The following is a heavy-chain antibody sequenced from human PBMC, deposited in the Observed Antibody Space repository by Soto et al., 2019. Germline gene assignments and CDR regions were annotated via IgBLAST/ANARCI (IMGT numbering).Heavy chain of an antibody. Sequence: QVQLQESGPGLVKPSQTLSLTCTVSGGSISSGDYYWSWIRQPPGKGLEWIGYIYYSGSTYYNPSLKSRVTISVHTSQHQFSLELSSVTAADTAVYCCATIVGASNYFDYWGQGNLVNVSS. D-gene: IGHD1-26*01. J-gene: IGHJ4*02. CDR3: ATIVGASNYFDY. CDR1: GGSISSGDYY. CDR2: IYYSGST. V-gene: IGHV4-30-4*01.